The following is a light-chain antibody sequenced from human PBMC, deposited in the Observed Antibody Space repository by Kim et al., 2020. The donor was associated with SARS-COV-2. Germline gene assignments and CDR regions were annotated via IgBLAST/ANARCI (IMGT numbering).Light chain of an antibody. J-gene: IGKJ4*01. CDR1: QSVSSY. CDR2: DAS. V-gene: IGKV3-11*01. CDR3: QQRSNWPG. Sequence: EIVLTQSPATLSLSPGERATLSCRASQSVSSYLAWYQQKPGQAPRLLIYDASSRATGIPARFSGSGSGTDFTLTISSLEPEDFAVYYCQQRSNWPGFGGGTKVDIK.